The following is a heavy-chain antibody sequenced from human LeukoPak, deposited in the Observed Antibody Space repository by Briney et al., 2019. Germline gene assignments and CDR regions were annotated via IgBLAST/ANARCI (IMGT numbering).Heavy chain of an antibody. Sequence: GGSLRLSCAASGFTFSSYGMHWVRQAPGKGLEWVSYISSSSSTIYYADSVKGRFTISRDNSKNTLYLQMNSLRAEDTAVYYCARDPSSGYYYGGDAFDIWGQGTMVTVSS. CDR2: ISSSSSTI. D-gene: IGHD3-22*01. CDR1: GFTFSSYG. V-gene: IGHV3-48*01. J-gene: IGHJ3*02. CDR3: ARDPSSGYYYGGDAFDI.